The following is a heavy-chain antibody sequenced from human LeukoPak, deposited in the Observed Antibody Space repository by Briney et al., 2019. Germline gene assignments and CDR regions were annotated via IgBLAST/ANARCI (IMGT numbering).Heavy chain of an antibody. CDR2: IYTSGST. D-gene: IGHD3-10*01. V-gene: IGHV4-61*02. CDR1: GGSISSGSYY. CDR3: ASCTMVRGVISYAFDI. Sequence: SQTLSLTCTVSGGSISSGSYYWSWIRQPAGKGLEWSGRIYTSGSTNYNPSLKSRVTISVDTSKNQFSLKLSSVTAADTAVYYCASCTMVRGVISYAFDIWGQGTMVTVSS. J-gene: IGHJ3*02.